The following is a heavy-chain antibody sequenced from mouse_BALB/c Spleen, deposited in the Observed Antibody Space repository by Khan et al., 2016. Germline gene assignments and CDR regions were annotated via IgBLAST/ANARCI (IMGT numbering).Heavy chain of an antibody. V-gene: IGHV5-6-5*01. D-gene: IGHD2-1*01. J-gene: IGHJ2*01. CDR2: ISSGGST. Sequence: VQLKESGGGLVKPGGSLKLSCAASGFTFSSYAMSWVRQTPEKRLEWVASISSGGSTYYPDSVKGRFTISRDNARNILNLQMSSLRSEDTAMYYCAREDYGNYGDYFDDWGQGTTLTVSS. CDR3: AREDYGNYGDYFDD. CDR1: GFTFSSYA.